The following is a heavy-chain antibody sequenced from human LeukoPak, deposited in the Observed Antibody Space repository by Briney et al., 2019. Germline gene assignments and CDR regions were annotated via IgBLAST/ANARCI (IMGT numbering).Heavy chain of an antibody. V-gene: IGHV3-30*18. D-gene: IGHD3-22*01. CDR1: GFTFSSYG. Sequence: GRSLRLSCAASGFTFSSYGMHWVRQAPGKGLEWVAVISYDGSNKYYAGSVKGRFTISRDNSKNTLYLQMNSLRAEDTAVYYCAKDRSDSSGNWFDPWGQGTLVTVSS. J-gene: IGHJ5*02. CDR2: ISYDGSNK. CDR3: AKDRSDSSGNWFDP.